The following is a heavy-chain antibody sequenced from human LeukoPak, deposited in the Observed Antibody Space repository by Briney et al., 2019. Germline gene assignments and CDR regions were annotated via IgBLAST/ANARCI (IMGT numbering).Heavy chain of an antibody. J-gene: IGHJ4*02. Sequence: GGSLRLSCAASGFTFSTYWMSWVRQAPGKGLEWVANIKQDGSEKYYVDSVKGRFTISRDNAKNSLYLQMNSLRAEDTAVYYCARDPPSSSSDYWGQGTLVTVSS. D-gene: IGHD6-13*01. CDR2: IKQDGSEK. CDR1: GFTFSTYW. CDR3: ARDPPSSSSDY. V-gene: IGHV3-7*04.